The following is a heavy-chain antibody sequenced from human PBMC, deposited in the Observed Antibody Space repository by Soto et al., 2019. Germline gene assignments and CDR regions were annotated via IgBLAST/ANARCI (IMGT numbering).Heavy chain of an antibody. CDR1: GGSISSSNW. D-gene: IGHD1-26*01. CDR2: IYYSGST. CDR3: AREEATGSFDY. V-gene: IGHV4-4*02. Sequence: PSETLSLTCAVSGGSISSSNWWTWVRQPPGKGLEWIGYIYYSGSTNYNPSLKSRVIISVDTSKNQFSLKRSSVTAADTAVYYCAREEATGSFDYWGQGTLVTVSS. J-gene: IGHJ4*02.